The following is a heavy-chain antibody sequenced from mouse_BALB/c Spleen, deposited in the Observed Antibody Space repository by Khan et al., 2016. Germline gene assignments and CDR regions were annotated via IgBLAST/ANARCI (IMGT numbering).Heavy chain of an antibody. V-gene: IGHV11-2*02. CDR2: INSDGSEI. CDR1: GFTFSGFW. Sequence: EVQLVETGGGLVQPGGSRGLSCEGSGFTFSGFWMSWVRQTPGKTLEWIGDINSDGSEINYAPSIKDRFTIFRDNDKSTLYLQMSNVRSEDTATYFCMRYDYYYWYFDIWGAGTTVTVSS. D-gene: IGHD1-1*01. J-gene: IGHJ1*01. CDR3: MRYDYYYWYFDI.